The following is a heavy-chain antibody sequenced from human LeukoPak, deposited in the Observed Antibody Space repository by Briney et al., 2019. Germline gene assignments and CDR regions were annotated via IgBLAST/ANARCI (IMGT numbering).Heavy chain of an antibody. CDR1: GGSISSSSYY. D-gene: IGHD4-23*01. V-gene: IGHV4-39*01. J-gene: IGHJ2*01. CDR3: ARPWRGNGWYFDL. CDR2: IYYSGST. Sequence: PSETLSLTCTVSGGSISSSSYYWGWIRQPPGKGLEWIGSIYYSGSTYYNPSLKSRVTISVDTSKNQFSLKLSSVTAADTAVYYCARPWRGNGWYFDLWGRGTLVTVSS.